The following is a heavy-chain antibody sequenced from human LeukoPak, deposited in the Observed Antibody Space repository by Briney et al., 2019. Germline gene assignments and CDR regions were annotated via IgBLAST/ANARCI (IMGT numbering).Heavy chain of an antibody. CDR2: TSGSGDIR. J-gene: IGHJ1*01. V-gene: IGHV3-23*01. CDR3: ANYRSGGGGYYSGLEH. Sequence: PGGSLRLSCAASGFTFSSYAMSWVRQAPGKGPEWVSRTSGSGDIRLYADSVKGRFTISRTNSENRLYLQMNSLRADDTGVYYCANYRSGGGGYYSGLEHWGQGTQVTVSS. CDR1: GFTFSSYA. D-gene: IGHD2-15*01.